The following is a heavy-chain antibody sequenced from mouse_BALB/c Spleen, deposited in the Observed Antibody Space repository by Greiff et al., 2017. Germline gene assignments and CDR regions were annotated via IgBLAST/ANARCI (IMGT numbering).Heavy chain of an antibody. Sequence: QVQLKESGAELVRPGSSVKISCKASGYAFSSYWMNWVKQRPGQGLEWIGQIYPGDGDTNYNGKFKGKATLTADKSSSTAYMQLSSLTSEDSAVYFCARSSLLRLPYYFDYWGQGTTLTVSS. CDR2: IYPGDGDT. CDR3: ARSSLLRLPYYFDY. CDR1: GYAFSSYW. D-gene: IGHD1-2*01. J-gene: IGHJ2*01. V-gene: IGHV1-80*01.